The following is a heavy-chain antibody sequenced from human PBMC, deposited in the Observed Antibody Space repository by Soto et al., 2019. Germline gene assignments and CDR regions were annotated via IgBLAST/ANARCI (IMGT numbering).Heavy chain of an antibody. CDR2: IFHSGST. D-gene: IGHD1-7*01. CDR1: SGSISSGAYY. V-gene: IGHV4-31*03. CDR3: ARTDGELRRFDP. J-gene: IGHJ5*02. Sequence: PSETLSLTCTVSSGSISSGAYYWTWIRQSPGKGLEWIGYIFHSGSTYSSPSLKSRLSLSVDTSQNQFSLTLRSVTAADTAMYYCARTDGELRRFDPWGQGTLVTVS.